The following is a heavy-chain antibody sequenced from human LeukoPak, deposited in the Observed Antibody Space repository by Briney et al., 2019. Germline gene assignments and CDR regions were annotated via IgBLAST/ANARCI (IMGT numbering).Heavy chain of an antibody. CDR3: ARLGYASTWSWFDP. D-gene: IGHD6-13*01. CDR2: LSTYNDNT. V-gene: IGHV1-18*01. CDR1: GYSFTSNS. J-gene: IGHJ5*02. Sequence: RASVKVSCKASGYSFTSNSISWVRHAPGQGLEWMGWLSTYNDNTKYAQKFQSRVTMTTDTSTSTPYIARRSLGSDDTAAYYYARLGYASTWSWFDPWGEGTLVCVSS.